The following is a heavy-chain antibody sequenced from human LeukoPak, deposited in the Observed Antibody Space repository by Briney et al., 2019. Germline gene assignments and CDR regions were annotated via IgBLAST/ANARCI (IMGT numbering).Heavy chain of an antibody. D-gene: IGHD5-18*01. V-gene: IGHV4-39*07. CDR3: ARAASYTAMATY. CDR2: IYYSGRT. Sequence: SETLSLTCTVSGGSISSSSYYWGWIRQPPGKGLEWIGSIYYSGRTYYNPSLKSRVTISVDTSKNQFSLRLSSVTAADTAVYYCARAASYTAMATYWGQGTLVTVSS. CDR1: GGSISSSSYY. J-gene: IGHJ4*02.